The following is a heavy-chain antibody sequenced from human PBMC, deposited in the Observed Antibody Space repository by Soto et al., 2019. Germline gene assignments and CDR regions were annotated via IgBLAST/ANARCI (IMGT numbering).Heavy chain of an antibody. J-gene: IGHJ4*02. V-gene: IGHV1-18*01. CDR1: GYTFSNYG. D-gene: IGHD1-1*01. Sequence: QVQLVQSGAEVKKPGASVKVSCKASGYTFSNYGFSWMRQAPGQGLEWMGWIYIDDTKYAQNLQGRVTMTTDTSTSTVYMELRSLRSDDTAVYYCARDRDWNLDYWGQGTLVTVS. CDR2: IYIDDT. CDR3: ARDRDWNLDY.